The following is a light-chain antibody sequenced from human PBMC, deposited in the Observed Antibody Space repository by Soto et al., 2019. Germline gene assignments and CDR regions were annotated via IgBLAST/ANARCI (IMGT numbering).Light chain of an antibody. J-gene: IGKJ4*01. V-gene: IGKV1-13*02. Sequence: AIQLTQSPSSLSASVGDRVTITCRASQGISSALAWYQQKPGKSPKVLIYDASSLESGVPSRFSGSGSGTDFTLTISSLQPEDSATYYCQQFNSYLPLTFGGGTKVEI. CDR1: QGISSA. CDR3: QQFNSYLPLT. CDR2: DAS.